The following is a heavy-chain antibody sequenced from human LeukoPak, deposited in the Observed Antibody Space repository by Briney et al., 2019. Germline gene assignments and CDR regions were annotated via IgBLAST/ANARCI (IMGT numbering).Heavy chain of an antibody. CDR2: IILIFGTA. J-gene: IGHJ5*02. CDR1: GYSFTSYY. D-gene: IGHD2-21*02. Sequence: ASVKVSCKASGYSFTSYYMHWVRQAPGQGLEWMGGIILIFGTANYAQKFQGRVTITTDESTSTAYMELSSLRSEDTAVYYCARGPSPYCGGDCFNWFDPWGQGTLVTVSS. V-gene: IGHV1-69*05. CDR3: ARGPSPYCGGDCFNWFDP.